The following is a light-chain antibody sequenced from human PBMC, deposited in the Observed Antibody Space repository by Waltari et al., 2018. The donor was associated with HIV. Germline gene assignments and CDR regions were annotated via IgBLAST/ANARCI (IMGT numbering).Light chain of an antibody. CDR3: QQLNTYPPT. V-gene: IGKV1-9*01. CDR1: QGIAGY. Sequence: DTQLTQSPPFLSASVGDRVTITCRASQGIAGYLAWYQQKPGKPPNLLIYETSTLQNGVPPRFSGSGSGTEFTLTISSLQPEDFTTYYCQQLNTYPPTFGGGTKVEIK. J-gene: IGKJ4*01. CDR2: ETS.